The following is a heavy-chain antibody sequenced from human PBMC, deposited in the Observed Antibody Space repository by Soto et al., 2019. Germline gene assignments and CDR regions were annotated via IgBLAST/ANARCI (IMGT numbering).Heavy chain of an antibody. Sequence: SETLSLTCTVAGGSISSYYWSWIRQPPGKGLEWIGYIYYSGSTNYNPSLKSRVTISVDTSKNQFSLKLSSVTAADTAVYYCARGVRYFEWLLDYFDYWGHGTLVTVSS. J-gene: IGHJ4*01. CDR1: GGSISSYY. D-gene: IGHD3-9*01. CDR2: IYYSGST. CDR3: ARGVRYFEWLLDYFDY. V-gene: IGHV4-59*01.